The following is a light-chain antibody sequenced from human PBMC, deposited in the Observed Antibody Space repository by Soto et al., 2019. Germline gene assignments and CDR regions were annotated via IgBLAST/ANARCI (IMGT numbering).Light chain of an antibody. V-gene: IGKV3-20*01. CDR1: QSVRGSY. Sequence: EIVLTQSPGALSLSPGERATLSCRASQSVRGSYLAWYQQKPGQAPRLLIYGASSRATGIPDRFSGSGSGTDFTLTISRLEPADFAVYYCQQYDSSPLYTFGQGTKLEIK. CDR2: GAS. J-gene: IGKJ2*01. CDR3: QQYDSSPLYT.